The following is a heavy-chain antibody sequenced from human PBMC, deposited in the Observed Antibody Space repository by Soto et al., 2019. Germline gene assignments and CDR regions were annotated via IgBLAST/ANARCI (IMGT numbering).Heavy chain of an antibody. J-gene: IGHJ4*02. V-gene: IGHV3-30*03. D-gene: IGHD3-10*01. CDR3: AREFVGGRGALDY. Sequence: PGGSLRLSCAASRFTFSSYTMNWVRQAPGKGLEWVTVITYDESNKYYADSVKGRFTISRDNSINTAYLDLIRLRSDDTAIYYCAREFVGGRGALDYWGQGTLVTVSS. CDR1: RFTFSSYT. CDR2: ITYDESNK.